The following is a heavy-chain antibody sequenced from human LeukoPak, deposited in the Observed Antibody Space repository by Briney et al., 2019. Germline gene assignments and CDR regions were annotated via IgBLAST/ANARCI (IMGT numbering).Heavy chain of an antibody. CDR1: GGSFSGYF. CDR2: INESGST. CDR3: ARLRSGGQVAGAYFDS. D-gene: IGHD6-19*01. J-gene: IGHJ4*02. V-gene: IGHV4-34*01. Sequence: SETLSLTCAVFGGSFSGYFWSWIRQPPGKGLEWIGEINESGSTNYNPSLKSRVTISIDTSKNHFSLKLSSVTAADTAIYYCARLRSGGQVAGAYFDSWGQGTLVTVSS.